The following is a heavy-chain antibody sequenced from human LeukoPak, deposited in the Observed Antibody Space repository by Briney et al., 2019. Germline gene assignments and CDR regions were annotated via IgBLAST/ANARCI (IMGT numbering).Heavy chain of an antibody. Sequence: GGSLRLSCAASGFTFSSYSMNWVRQAPGKGLEWVAFIRYDGSNKYHADSVKGRFNISRDNSKNTVYLQMNSLRAEDTAVYFCAKEYGYDYNYFYSMDVWGKGTTVTISS. D-gene: IGHD1-1*01. CDR2: IRYDGSNK. CDR3: AKEYGYDYNYFYSMDV. CDR1: GFTFSSYS. J-gene: IGHJ6*03. V-gene: IGHV3-30*02.